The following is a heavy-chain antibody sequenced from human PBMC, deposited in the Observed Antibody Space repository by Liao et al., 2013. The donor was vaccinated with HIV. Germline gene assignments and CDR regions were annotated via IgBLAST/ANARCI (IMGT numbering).Heavy chain of an antibody. Sequence: QLQESGPGLVKPSQTLSLTCTVSGGSISSGSYYWSWIRQPAGKGLEWIGRIYTSGSTNYNPSLKSRVTMSVDTSKNQFSLKLSSVTAADTAVYYCARTDQYYDFWNGYENWFDPWGQGTLVTVSS. CDR2: IYTSGST. CDR1: GGSISSGSYY. J-gene: IGHJ5*02. D-gene: IGHD3-3*01. CDR3: ARTDQYYDFWNGYENWFDP. V-gene: IGHV4-61*02.